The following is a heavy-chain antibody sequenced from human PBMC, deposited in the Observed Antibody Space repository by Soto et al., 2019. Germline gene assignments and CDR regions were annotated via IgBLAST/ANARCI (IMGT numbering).Heavy chain of an antibody. V-gene: IGHV1-2*04. CDR1: GYTFTGYY. D-gene: IGHD6-13*01. CDR3: ARGGIAAAAYGDY. Sequence: ASVKVSCKASGYTFTGYYMHWVRQAPGQGLEWMGWINPNSGGTNYAQKFQGWVTMTRDTSISTAYMELSRLRSDDTAVYYCARGGIAAAAYGDYWGQGTLVTVSS. CDR2: INPNSGGT. J-gene: IGHJ4*02.